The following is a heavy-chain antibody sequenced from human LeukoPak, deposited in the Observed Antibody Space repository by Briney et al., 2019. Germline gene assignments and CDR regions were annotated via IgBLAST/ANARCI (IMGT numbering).Heavy chain of an antibody. V-gene: IGHV3-23*01. CDR2: LSGNGGNT. J-gene: IGHJ4*02. CDR1: GFTFSSYA. CDR3: AKVASLCTSTSCVRGGFDY. D-gene: IGHD2-2*01. Sequence: GGSLTLSCTASGFTFSSYAMSWVRQAPGKGLEWVSALSGNGGNTYYADSVKGRFTMSRDNSKNTLYLQMNSLRAEDTAKYYCAKVASLCTSTSCVRGGFDYWGQGTLVTVSS.